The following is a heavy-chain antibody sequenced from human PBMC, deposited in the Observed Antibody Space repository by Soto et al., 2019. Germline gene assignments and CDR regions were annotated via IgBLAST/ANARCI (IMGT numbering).Heavy chain of an antibody. CDR2: IGGVGDT. V-gene: IGHV3-23*01. D-gene: IGHD1-20*01. Sequence: PVGSLRLSCEVSGFSLTSYGMNWVRQPPDKGLEWVSTIGGVGDTFYADSVKGRFTISRDISRNTLFLQMNSLRAEDAAVYFCVRRAITATTNWGAFDVWGQGTVVTVSS. CDR3: VRRAITATTNWGAFDV. CDR1: GFSLTSYG. J-gene: IGHJ3*01.